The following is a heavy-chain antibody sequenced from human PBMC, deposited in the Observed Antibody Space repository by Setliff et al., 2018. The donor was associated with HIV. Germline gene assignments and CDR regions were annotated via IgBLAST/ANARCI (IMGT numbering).Heavy chain of an antibody. D-gene: IGHD3-10*01. V-gene: IGHV4-59*01. CDR3: ARVAKDSSFFSASGPSYFDP. CDR2: VHYSGIV. CDR1: GGSMKNFY. J-gene: IGHJ5*02. Sequence: KPSETLSLTCTISGGSMKNFYWSWIRQVPGGRLQWIGHVHYSGIVNYSPSLSSRLTISAQTSKNHFSLTLKSVTTADTALYFCARVAKDSSFFSASGPSYFDPWGHGTLVTVSS.